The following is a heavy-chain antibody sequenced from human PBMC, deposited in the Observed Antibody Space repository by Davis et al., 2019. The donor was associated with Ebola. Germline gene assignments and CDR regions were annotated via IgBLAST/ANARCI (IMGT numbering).Heavy chain of an antibody. D-gene: IGHD4-23*01. Sequence: GESLKISCAASGFTFSGSAMHWXXXXXXXXVAWVGRIRSKANSSATAYAASVKGRFTISRDNSKNTAYLQMNSLKTEDTAVYYCAKEKGDYGGNEFDYWGQGTLVTVSS. CDR2: IRSKANSSAT. V-gene: IGHV3-73*01. J-gene: IGHJ4*02. CDR3: AKEKGDYGGNEFDY. CDR1: GFTFSGSA.